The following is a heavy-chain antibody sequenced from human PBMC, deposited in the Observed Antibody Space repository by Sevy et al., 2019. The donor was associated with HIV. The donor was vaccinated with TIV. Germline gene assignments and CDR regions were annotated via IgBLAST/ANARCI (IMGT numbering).Heavy chain of an antibody. V-gene: IGHV3-9*01. D-gene: IGHD2-2*01. CDR1: GFTFDDYA. J-gene: IGHJ4*02. CDR3: AKDTYDTSPGILDS. Sequence: GGSLRLSCAASGFTFDDYAMHWVRQAPGKALEWVAGITWTSGSKAYADSVKGRFTISRDNAKSSLYLQMNSLRAEDTALYYCAKDTYDTSPGILDSWGQGTLVTVSS. CDR2: ITWTSGSK.